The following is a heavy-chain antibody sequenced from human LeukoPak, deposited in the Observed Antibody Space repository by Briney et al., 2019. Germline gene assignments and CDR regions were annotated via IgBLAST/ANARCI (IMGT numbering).Heavy chain of an antibody. V-gene: IGHV4-34*01. Sequence: PSETLSLTCAVYGVSFSGYYWSWVRQPPGKGLEWIGEINHSGSTNYNPSRKSRVTISVDTSKSQFSLNLMSVTAADTAVYYCTRDTGTTGEVKFDPWGQGTLVTVSS. CDR3: TRDTGTTGEVKFDP. CDR2: INHSGST. J-gene: IGHJ5*02. CDR1: GVSFSGYY. D-gene: IGHD4-17*01.